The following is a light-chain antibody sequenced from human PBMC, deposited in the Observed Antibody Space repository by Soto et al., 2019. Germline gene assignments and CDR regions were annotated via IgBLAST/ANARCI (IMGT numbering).Light chain of an antibody. Sequence: EIVLTQSPVTLSLSPGEKATLSCRASQSVSSYLAWYQQKPGQAPRLLIYDASNRATGIPARFSGSGSGTVFTLTISSLQPEDFAVYYCQQRSNWPITFGQGTRLEIK. CDR1: QSVSSY. V-gene: IGKV3-11*01. J-gene: IGKJ5*01. CDR2: DAS. CDR3: QQRSNWPIT.